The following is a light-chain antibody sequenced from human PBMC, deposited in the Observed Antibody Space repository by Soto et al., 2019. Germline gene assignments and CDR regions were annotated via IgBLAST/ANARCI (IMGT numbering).Light chain of an antibody. CDR2: GAT. V-gene: IGKV3-20*01. Sequence: EIVLTQSPGTLSLSPGERATLPCRASQSVSSSYLAWYQQTPGQAPRLLIFGATSRAAGIPDRFSGSGSGSDFILTISRLEPEDFAVYYCQQYGSSPTFGQGTKLEIK. CDR1: QSVSSSY. J-gene: IGKJ2*01. CDR3: QQYGSSPT.